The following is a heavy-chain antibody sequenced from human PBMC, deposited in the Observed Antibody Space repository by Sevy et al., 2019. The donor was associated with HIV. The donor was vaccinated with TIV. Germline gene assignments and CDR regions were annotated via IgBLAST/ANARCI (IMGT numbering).Heavy chain of an antibody. CDR3: VKDPPYYDFWSGHYGMDV. Sequence: GGSLRLSCSASGFTFSSYAMHWVRQAPGKGLEYVSAISSNGGSTYYADSVKGRFTISRDNSKNTLYLQMSSLRAEDTAVYYCVKDPPYYDFWSGHYGMDVWCQGTTVTVSS. CDR1: GFTFSSYA. J-gene: IGHJ6*02. CDR2: ISSNGGST. V-gene: IGHV3-64D*06. D-gene: IGHD3-3*01.